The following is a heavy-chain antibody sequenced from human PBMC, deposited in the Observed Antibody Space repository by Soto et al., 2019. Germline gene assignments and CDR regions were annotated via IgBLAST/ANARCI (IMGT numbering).Heavy chain of an antibody. V-gene: IGHV1-18*01. Sequence: QVQLVQSGGEVKKPGASVKVSCKASGYIFSSYGINWVRQAPGQGLEWLGWISPYDGNTKYAQILQGRVSMTTDTSTKTAYMEVRSLRSDDTAVYYCARGGYYDSSGSRNYHYYGMNVWGQGTTVTVSS. CDR3: ARGGYYDSSGSRNYHYYGMNV. CDR1: GYIFSSYG. CDR2: ISPYDGNT. D-gene: IGHD3-22*01. J-gene: IGHJ6*02.